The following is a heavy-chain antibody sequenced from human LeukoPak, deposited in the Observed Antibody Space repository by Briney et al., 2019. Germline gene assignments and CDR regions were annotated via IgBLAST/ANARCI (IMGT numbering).Heavy chain of an antibody. Sequence: ASVKVSFKASGYTFTSYGISWVRQAPGQGLEWMGWISAYNGNTNYAQKLQGRVTMTTDTSTSTAYMELRSLRSDDTAVYYCARVVYGDYARDYWGQGTLVTVSS. CDR1: GYTFTSYG. J-gene: IGHJ4*02. D-gene: IGHD4-17*01. V-gene: IGHV1-18*01. CDR2: ISAYNGNT. CDR3: ARVVYGDYARDY.